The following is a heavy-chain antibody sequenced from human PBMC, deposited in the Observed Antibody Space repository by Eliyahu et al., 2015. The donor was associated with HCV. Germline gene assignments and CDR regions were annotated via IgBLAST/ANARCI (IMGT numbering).Heavy chain of an antibody. Sequence: EVQLVXSGGGLVKPGRSLRLSCTASGFTFGXXXMSWFXQAPGKGLXWVGFIRSKAYGGTTEYAASVKGRFTISRDDSKSIAYLQMNSLKTEDTAVYYCTRGYYYFDYWGQGTLVTVSS. CDR1: GFTFGXXX. CDR3: TRGYYYFDY. J-gene: IGHJ4*02. V-gene: IGHV3-49*05. D-gene: IGHD2-21*01. CDR2: IRSKAYGGTT.